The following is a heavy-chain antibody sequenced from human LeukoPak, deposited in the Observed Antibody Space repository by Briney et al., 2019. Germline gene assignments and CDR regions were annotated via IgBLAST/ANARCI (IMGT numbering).Heavy chain of an antibody. CDR2: INYDGSAK. Sequence: GGSLRLSCGVSGFTFSSYWMNWVRQAPGKGLEWVANINYDGSAKYYVDSVKGRFTVSRDNAKNSLYLQMNSLRAEDTAVYYCARGDPDYWGQGTLVTVSS. V-gene: IGHV3-7*01. J-gene: IGHJ4*02. CDR1: GFTFSSYW. CDR3: ARGDPDY.